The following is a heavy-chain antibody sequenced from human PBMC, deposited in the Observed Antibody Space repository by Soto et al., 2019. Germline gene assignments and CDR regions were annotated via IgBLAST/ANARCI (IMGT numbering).Heavy chain of an antibody. Sequence: QVQLQQWGAGLLKPSETLSLTCAVHGGSFSGYYWSWIRQPPGKGLEWIGEINHSGSTNYNPSLKSRVTISVDTSKNQFSLKLSSVTAADTAVYYCARSRKDIVVVVAATPYSAFFDPWGQGTLVTVSS. CDR3: ARSRKDIVVVVAATPYSAFFDP. D-gene: IGHD2-15*01. V-gene: IGHV4-34*01. J-gene: IGHJ5*02. CDR1: GGSFSGYY. CDR2: INHSGST.